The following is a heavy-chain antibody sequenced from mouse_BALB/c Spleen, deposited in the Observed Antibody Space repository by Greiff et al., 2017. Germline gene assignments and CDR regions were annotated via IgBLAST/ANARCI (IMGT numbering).Heavy chain of an antibody. J-gene: IGHJ3*01. D-gene: IGHD2-3*01. CDR1: GFTFSSYT. CDR2: ISSGGSYT. CDR3: TREGGYYPFAY. V-gene: IGHV5-6-4*01. Sequence: EVKVVESGGGLVKPGGSLKLSCAASGFTFSSYTMSWVRQTPEKRLEWVATISSGGSYTYYPDSVKGRFTISRDNAKNTLYLQMSSLKSEDTAMYYCTREGGYYPFAYWGQGTLVTVSA.